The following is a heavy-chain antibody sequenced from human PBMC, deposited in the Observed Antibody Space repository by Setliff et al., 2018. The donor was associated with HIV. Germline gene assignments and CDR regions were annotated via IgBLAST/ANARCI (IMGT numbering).Heavy chain of an antibody. V-gene: IGHV4-59*12. CDR2: IYYSGSA. CDR1: GGSISSYS. J-gene: IGHJ6*03. Sequence: SETLSLTCTVSGGSISSYSWSWIRQPPGKGLEWIGYIYYSGSATYNPSLKSQASISVDTSRNEFSLKLSSVTAADTAVYYCARVPTNPDFYYYYMDVWGKGTTVTVSS. CDR3: ARVPTNPDFYYYYMDV.